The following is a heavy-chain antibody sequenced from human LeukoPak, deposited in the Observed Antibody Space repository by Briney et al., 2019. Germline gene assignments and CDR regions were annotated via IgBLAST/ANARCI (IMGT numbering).Heavy chain of an antibody. Sequence: ASVKVSCKASGFSLTSNYMHWVRQAPGRGLEWMGYMRPTDAYTGYAPKFQGRVTVTRDTSTNTVYMELSSLRSDDTAVYYCAREGAVALKRFDLWGQGTLVTVSS. J-gene: IGHJ4*02. D-gene: IGHD6-19*01. CDR3: AREGAVALKRFDL. CDR2: MRPTDAYT. CDR1: GFSLTSNY. V-gene: IGHV1-46*01.